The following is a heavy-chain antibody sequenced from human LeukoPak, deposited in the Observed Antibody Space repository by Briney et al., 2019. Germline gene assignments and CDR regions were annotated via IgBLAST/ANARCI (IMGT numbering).Heavy chain of an antibody. Sequence: ASVKVSCKASGYTFTACYMHWVRQAPGQGLEWMGWINPNTGGTNYAQKFQGRVTMTRATSISTAYMELSSLTSDDTAVYFCARDDSFQFDSWGQGTLVTVSS. D-gene: IGHD5-18*01. J-gene: IGHJ4*02. CDR1: GYTFTACY. CDR3: ARDDSFQFDS. CDR2: INPNTGGT. V-gene: IGHV1-2*02.